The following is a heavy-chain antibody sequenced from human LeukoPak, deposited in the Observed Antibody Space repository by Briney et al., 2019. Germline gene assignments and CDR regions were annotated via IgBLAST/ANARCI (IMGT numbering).Heavy chain of an antibody. J-gene: IGHJ3*02. V-gene: IGHV4-59*13. D-gene: IGHD3-9*01. CDR2: IDYSGSS. Sequence: PAETLSLTCSVSGGSISSYSWTWIRQPPGKRLEWIGFIDYSGSSNYNPSLKSRVTISADPSTNHFSLNLTSVTAADTAVYFCARDHPVADWAPDIWGRGTMVTVSS. CDR1: GGSISSYS. CDR3: ARDHPVADWAPDI.